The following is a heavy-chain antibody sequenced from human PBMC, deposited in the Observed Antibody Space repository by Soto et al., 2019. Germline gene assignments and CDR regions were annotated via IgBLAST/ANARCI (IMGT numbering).Heavy chain of an antibody. CDR1: VFTFSSNT. D-gene: IGHD2-2*01. V-gene: IGHV3-23*01. Sequence: GSLRLYGEASVFTFSSNTMTWVRQAPGKGLEWVSGVSGGGGSTYHGDSVKGRFSISRDNSKNTVYLQMNSLRAEDTAIYYCARGASPSWPWYFDSWGHGTLVTVSS. J-gene: IGHJ4*01. CDR2: VSGGGGST. CDR3: ARGASPSWPWYFDS.